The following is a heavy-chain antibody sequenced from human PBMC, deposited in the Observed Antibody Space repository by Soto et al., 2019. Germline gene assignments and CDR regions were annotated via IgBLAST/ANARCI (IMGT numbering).Heavy chain of an antibody. CDR2: IYYSGST. Sequence: PSETLSLTCTVSGGSISSYYWSWIRQPPGKGLEWIGYIYYSGSTNYNPSLKSRVTISVDTSKNQFSLKLSSVTAADTAVYYCARSLHELELIFDYWGQGTLVTVSS. CDR3: ARSLHELELIFDY. CDR1: GGSISSYY. J-gene: IGHJ4*02. D-gene: IGHD1-7*01. V-gene: IGHV4-59*01.